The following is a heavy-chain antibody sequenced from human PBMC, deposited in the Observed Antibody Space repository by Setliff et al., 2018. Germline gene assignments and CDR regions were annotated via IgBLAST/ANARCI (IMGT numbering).Heavy chain of an antibody. D-gene: IGHD5-18*01. V-gene: IGHV1-18*01. CDR3: ARAPSVELVTIRTNSWFTY. Sequence: GASVKVSCKASGYTFRNYAFAWVRQAPGQGLEWVGWISVYNGDTNYAQKFQGRVTLTTDTSTNTAYMELRSLTSDDSAFYYCARAPSVELVTIRTNSWFTYWGQGTLVTVSS. CDR2: ISVYNGDT. CDR1: GYTFRNYA. J-gene: IGHJ4*02.